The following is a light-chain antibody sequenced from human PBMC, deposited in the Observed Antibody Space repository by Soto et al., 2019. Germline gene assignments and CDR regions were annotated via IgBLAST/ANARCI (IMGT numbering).Light chain of an antibody. CDR1: QSISHY. V-gene: IGKV1-39*01. CDR2: AAS. CDR3: QQSYSTPWT. Sequence: DIQMTQSPSSLSASVGDRVTIPCRASQSISHYLRWYQQIPGKAPKLLIYAASTLRSGVSSRFSGSGSGTDFTLTISSLQPEDFATYYCQQSYSTPWTFGQGTKVEIK. J-gene: IGKJ1*01.